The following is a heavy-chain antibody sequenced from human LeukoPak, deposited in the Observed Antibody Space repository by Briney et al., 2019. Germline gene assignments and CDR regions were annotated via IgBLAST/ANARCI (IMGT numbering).Heavy chain of an antibody. Sequence: SETLSLTCTVSGYSISSGYYWGWIRQPPGKGLEWIGSIYHSGSTYYNPSLKSRVTISVDTSKNQFSLKLSSVTAADTAVYYCAKGDTTVTTWDAFDIWGQGTMVTVSS. CDR2: IYHSGST. J-gene: IGHJ3*02. CDR1: GYSISSGYY. D-gene: IGHD4-17*01. V-gene: IGHV4-38-2*02. CDR3: AKGDTTVTTWDAFDI.